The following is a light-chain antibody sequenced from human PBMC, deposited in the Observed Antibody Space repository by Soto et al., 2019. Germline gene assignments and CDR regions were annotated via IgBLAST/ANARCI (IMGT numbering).Light chain of an antibody. V-gene: IGKV1-5*01. CDR3: QQYNSYST. CDR2: DAS. Sequence: IQMTQSPSTLSASVGDRVTITCRASQSISSWLAWYQQKPGKAPKLLIYDASSLESGVPSRFSGSGSGTESTLTISSMQPDDFATYDCQQYNSYSTFGQGTKVDI. CDR1: QSISSW. J-gene: IGKJ1*01.